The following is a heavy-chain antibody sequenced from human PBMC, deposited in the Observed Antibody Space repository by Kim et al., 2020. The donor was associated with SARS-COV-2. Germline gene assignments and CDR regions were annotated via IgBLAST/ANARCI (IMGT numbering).Heavy chain of an antibody. CDR3: ARGSYYFDY. J-gene: IGHJ4*02. V-gene: IGHV7-4-1*02. CDR2: NP. Sequence: NPTYAQGFTGRFVFSLDTTATTAYLEISSLKDEDTAVYYCARGSYYFDYWGQGTLVTVSS. D-gene: IGHD1-26*01.